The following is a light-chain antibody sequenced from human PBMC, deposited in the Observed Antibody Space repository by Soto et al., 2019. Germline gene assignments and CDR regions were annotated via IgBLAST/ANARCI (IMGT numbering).Light chain of an antibody. CDR1: QSVTNNY. CDR2: GAS. CDR3: QQYGSSPRT. V-gene: IGKV3-20*01. J-gene: IGKJ1*01. Sequence: EIVLTQSPDTLSLSPGERATLSCRASQSVTNNYLAWYQQKPGQAPRLIIYGASSRATGNPDRFSGSGSGTDFTLTINRLEPEDFAVYYSQQYGSSPRTFGQGTKVEIK.